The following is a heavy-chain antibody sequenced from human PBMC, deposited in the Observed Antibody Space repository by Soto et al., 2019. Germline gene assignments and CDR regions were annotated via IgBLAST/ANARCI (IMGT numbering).Heavy chain of an antibody. CDR1: GGSIRSYY. CDR2: IYYSGRT. V-gene: IGHV4-59*01. CDR3: ASDNYGDYVWFDP. Sequence: QVPLQESGPGLVKPSETLSLTCTVSGGSIRSYYWCWIRQPPGKGLEWIGYIYYSGRTNYNPSLKSRVTRSVDTSKYQFSLKLSSVTAADTAVYYCASDNYGDYVWFDPWGQGTLVTVSS. J-gene: IGHJ5*02. D-gene: IGHD4-17*01.